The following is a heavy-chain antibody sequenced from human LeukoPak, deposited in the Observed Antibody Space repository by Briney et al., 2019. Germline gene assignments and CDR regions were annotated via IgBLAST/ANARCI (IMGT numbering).Heavy chain of an antibody. V-gene: IGHV4-59*01. D-gene: IGHD3-22*01. CDR2: IYYSGST. CDR1: GGSISTYY. Sequence: SETLSLTCTVSGGSISTYYWSWIRQPPGKGLEWIGYIYYSGSTSYNPSLKSRVTISVDTSKNQFSLKLSSVTAAGTAVYYCARLYYYDSSGYYYVGGSFDYWGQGALVTVSS. CDR3: ARLYYYDSSGYYYVGGSFDY. J-gene: IGHJ4*02.